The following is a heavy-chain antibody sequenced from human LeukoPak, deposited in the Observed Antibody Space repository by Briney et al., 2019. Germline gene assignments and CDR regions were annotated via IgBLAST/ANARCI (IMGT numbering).Heavy chain of an antibody. D-gene: IGHD3-10*01. Sequence: PSETLSLTCTVSGGSISSYYWSWIRQPPGKGLEWIGYIYYSGSTNYNPSLKSRVTISVDTSKNQFSLKLSSVTAADTAVYYCARVGHYYGSGSPYNWFDPWGQGTLVTVSS. CDR2: IYYSGST. CDR1: GGSISSYY. CDR3: ARVGHYYGSGSPYNWFDP. V-gene: IGHV4-59*01. J-gene: IGHJ5*02.